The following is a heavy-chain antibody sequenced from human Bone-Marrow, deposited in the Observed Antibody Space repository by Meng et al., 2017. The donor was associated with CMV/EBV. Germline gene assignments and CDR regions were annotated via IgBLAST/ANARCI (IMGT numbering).Heavy chain of an antibody. D-gene: IGHD3-10*01. J-gene: IGHJ6*02. V-gene: IGHV1-18*01. CDR2: ISAYNGNT. CDR3: ARDSPPVRRGSYHYGMDV. Sequence: ASVKVSCKASGYTFTSYGISWVRQAPGQGLEWMGWISAYNGNTNYAQKLQGRVTMPTDTSTSTAYMELRSLRSDDTAVYYCARDSPPVRRGSYHYGMDVWGQGTTVTVSS. CDR1: GYTFTSYG.